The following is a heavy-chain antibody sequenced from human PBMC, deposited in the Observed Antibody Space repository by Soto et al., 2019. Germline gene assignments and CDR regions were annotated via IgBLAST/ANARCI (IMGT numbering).Heavy chain of an antibody. CDR1: GFTFSSYA. CDR3: AKGSGLSSGWTFGN. Sequence: GGSLRRSCAASGFTFSSYAMSWVRQAPGKGLEWVSAISGLDGSTYYADAVKGRFTISRDNSKNTLYLQMNSLRAEDTAVYYCAKGSGLSSGWTFGNWGQGTLVTVSS. CDR2: ISGLDGST. D-gene: IGHD6-19*01. V-gene: IGHV3-23*01. J-gene: IGHJ4*02.